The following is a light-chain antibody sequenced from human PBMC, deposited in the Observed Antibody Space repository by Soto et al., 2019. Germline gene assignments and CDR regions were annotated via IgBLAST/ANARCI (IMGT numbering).Light chain of an antibody. CDR1: QGISSY. J-gene: IGKJ1*01. CDR2: AAS. CDR3: QQYYSYLWT. Sequence: AIRMTHSPSSLSASTGDRVTITCRASQGISSYLAWYQQKPGKAPKLLIYAASTLQSGVPSRFSGSGSGKDFTLTISCLQSEDFATYYCQQYYSYLWTFGQGIKVDIX. V-gene: IGKV1-8*01.